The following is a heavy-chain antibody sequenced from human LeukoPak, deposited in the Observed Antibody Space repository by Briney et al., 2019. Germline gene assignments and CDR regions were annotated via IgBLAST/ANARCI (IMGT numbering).Heavy chain of an antibody. Sequence: ASVKVSCKASGYTFTSYAMNWVRQAPGQGLEWMGWINTNTGNPTYAQGFTGRFVFSLDTSVSTAYLQISSLKAEDTAVYYCAITQYYYDSSGVLLDYWGQGTLVAVSS. CDR3: AITQYYYDSSGVLLDY. V-gene: IGHV7-4-1*02. J-gene: IGHJ4*02. CDR2: INTNTGNP. D-gene: IGHD3-22*01. CDR1: GYTFTSYA.